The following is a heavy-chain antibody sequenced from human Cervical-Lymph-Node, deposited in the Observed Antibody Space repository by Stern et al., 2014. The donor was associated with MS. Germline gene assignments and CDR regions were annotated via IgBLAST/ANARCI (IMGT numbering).Heavy chain of an antibody. J-gene: IGHJ4*02. CDR1: GFSFSRYA. Sequence: VHLVESGGGVVQPGRSLRLSCAASGFSFSRYAMHWVRQAPGKELEWVALIWYDGSNPYYADSVTGRFTISRDNFKNTLYLQMNSLRAEDTAVYYCASAYSSSHYYFDYWGQGTLVTVSS. D-gene: IGHD6-13*01. V-gene: IGHV3-33*01. CDR2: IWYDGSNP. CDR3: ASAYSSSHYYFDY.